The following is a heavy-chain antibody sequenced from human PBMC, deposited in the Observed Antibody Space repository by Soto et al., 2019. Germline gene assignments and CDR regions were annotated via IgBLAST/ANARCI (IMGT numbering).Heavy chain of an antibody. J-gene: IGHJ5*02. D-gene: IGHD5-12*01. CDR1: GGSISSGGYY. CDR2: IYYSGST. Sequence: QVQLQESGPGLVKPSQTLSLTCTVSGGSISSGGYYWSWIRQHPGQGLEWIGFIYYSGSTYYNPYLKSRVTISADTSKNQFSLKLSSVTAADTAVYYCARALVVATITYWFDPWGQGPLVTVSS. CDR3: ARALVVATITYWFDP. V-gene: IGHV4-31*03.